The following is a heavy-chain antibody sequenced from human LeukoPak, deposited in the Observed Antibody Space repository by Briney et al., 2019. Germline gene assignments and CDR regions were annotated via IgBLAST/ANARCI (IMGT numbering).Heavy chain of an antibody. D-gene: IGHD1-7*01. J-gene: IGHJ4*02. Sequence: STISDSGGTTYYADSVKGRFTISRDSSKNTLYLQMNRLRAEDTAVYYCAKDFNWNYYFDYWGQGTLVTVSS. CDR3: AKDFNWNYYFDY. V-gene: IGHV3-23*01. CDR2: ISDSGGTT.